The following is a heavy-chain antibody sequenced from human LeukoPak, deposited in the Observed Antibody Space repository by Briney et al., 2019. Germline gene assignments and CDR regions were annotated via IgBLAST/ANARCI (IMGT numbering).Heavy chain of an antibody. V-gene: IGHV3-21*01. J-gene: IGHJ4*02. CDR2: ISSSSSYI. Sequence: PGGSLRLSCAASGFTFSSYSMNWVRQAPGKGLEWVSSISSSSSYIYYADSVKGRFTISRDNAKNSLYLQMNSLRAEDTAVYYCARDTPARKTWIAVAAPHFDYWGQGTLVTVSS. D-gene: IGHD6-19*01. CDR1: GFTFSSYS. CDR3: ARDTPARKTWIAVAAPHFDY.